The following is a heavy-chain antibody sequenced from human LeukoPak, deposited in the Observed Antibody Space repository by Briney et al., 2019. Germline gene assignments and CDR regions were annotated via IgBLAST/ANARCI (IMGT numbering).Heavy chain of an antibody. J-gene: IGHJ5*02. Sequence: TGGSLRLSCAASGFTFSSYSMNWVRQAPGNGLEWVSYISSSGSTIYYADSVKGRFTISRDNAKNSLYLQMNSLRAEDTAVYYCARAYYDSGSYYWFDPWGQGTLVTVSS. CDR3: ARAYYDSGSYYWFDP. CDR2: ISSSGSTI. CDR1: GFTFSSYS. V-gene: IGHV3-48*04. D-gene: IGHD3-10*01.